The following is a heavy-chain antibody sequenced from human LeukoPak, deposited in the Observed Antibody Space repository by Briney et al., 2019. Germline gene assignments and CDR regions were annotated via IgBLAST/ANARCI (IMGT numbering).Heavy chain of an antibody. J-gene: IGHJ4*02. V-gene: IGHV4-59*12. D-gene: IGHD3-3*01. CDR3: ARVSLKWGYDFWSGYRPGPFDY. CDR1: GGSISSYY. Sequence: PSETLSLTCTVSGGSISSYYWSWIRQPPGKGLEWIGHIYYSGSTNYNPSLKSRVTISVDTSKNQFSLKLSSVTAADTAVYYCARVSLKWGYDFWSGYRPGPFDYWGQGTLVTVSS. CDR2: IYYSGST.